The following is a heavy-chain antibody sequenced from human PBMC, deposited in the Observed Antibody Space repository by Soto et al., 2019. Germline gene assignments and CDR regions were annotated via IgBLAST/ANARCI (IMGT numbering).Heavy chain of an antibody. J-gene: IGHJ6*02. Sequence: TSETLSLTCTVSGGSISSGGYYWSWIRQHPGKGLEWIGYIYYSGSTYYNPSLKSRVTISVDTSKNQFSLKLSSVTAADTAVYYCAREGMTTVTTHGMDVWGQGTTVTVSS. CDR3: AREGMTTVTTHGMDV. V-gene: IGHV4-31*03. CDR2: IYYSGST. CDR1: GGSISSGGYY. D-gene: IGHD4-17*01.